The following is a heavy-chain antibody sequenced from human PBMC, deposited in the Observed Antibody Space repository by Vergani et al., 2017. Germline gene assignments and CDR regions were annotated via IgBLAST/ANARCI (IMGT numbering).Heavy chain of an antibody. Sequence: QVQLVESGGGVVQPGRSLRLSCAASGFTFSSYGMHWVRQAPGKGLEWVAVIWYDGSNKYYADSVKGRFTISRDNSKNTLYLQMNSLRAEDTAVYYCARDYDVGEYYFDYWGQGTLVTVSS. D-gene: IGHD1-26*01. V-gene: IGHV3-33*01. CDR2: IWYDGSNK. J-gene: IGHJ4*02. CDR3: ARDYDVGEYYFDY. CDR1: GFTFSSYG.